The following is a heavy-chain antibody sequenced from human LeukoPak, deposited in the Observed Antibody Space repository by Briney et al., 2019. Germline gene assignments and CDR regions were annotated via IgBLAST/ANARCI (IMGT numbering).Heavy chain of an antibody. V-gene: IGHV3-23*01. J-gene: IGHJ4*02. CDR3: AKARIAVAGGRFDY. CDR2: ISGSGGST. D-gene: IGHD6-19*01. Sequence: GGSLRLSCAASGFTFSSYNMNWVRQAPGKGLEWVSAISGSGGSTYYANSVKGRFTISRDNSKNTLYLQMNSLRAEDTAVYYCAKARIAVAGGRFDYWGQGTLVTVSS. CDR1: GFTFSSYN.